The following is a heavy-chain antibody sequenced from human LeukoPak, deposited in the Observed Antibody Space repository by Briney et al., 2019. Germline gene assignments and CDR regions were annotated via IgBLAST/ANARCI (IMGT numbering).Heavy chain of an antibody. CDR2: MYYSGST. J-gene: IGHJ5*02. Sequence: PSETLSLNYTGSGGSIRSVGSYWGWIRQPPGKGLEWIGSMYYSGSTYYNPSLKSRVIISVDTSKNQFSLKLTSVTAADTAVYFYARHEDGSGSWNPWGQGRLVSVSS. V-gene: IGHV4-39*01. D-gene: IGHD3-10*01. CDR1: GGSIRSVGSY. CDR3: ARHEDGSGSWNP.